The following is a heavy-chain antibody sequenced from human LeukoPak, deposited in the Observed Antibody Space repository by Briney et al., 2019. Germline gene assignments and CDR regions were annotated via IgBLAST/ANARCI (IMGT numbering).Heavy chain of an antibody. D-gene: IGHD2-2*01. J-gene: IGHJ6*03. Sequence: ASVKVSCKASGFTFTNYNMHWVRQAPGQGLEWMGIINPSGGSTNYAQNFQARVTMTRDTSTSTVYMELSSLRSEDTAVYYCALTIITYCSSTSCYASYYYYMDVWGKGTTVTISS. CDR3: ALTIITYCSSTSCYASYYYYMDV. CDR1: GFTFTNYN. CDR2: INPSGGST. V-gene: IGHV1-46*03.